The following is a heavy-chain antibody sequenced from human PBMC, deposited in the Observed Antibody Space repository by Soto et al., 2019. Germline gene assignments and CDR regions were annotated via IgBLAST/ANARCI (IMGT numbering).Heavy chain of an antibody. V-gene: IGHV4-4*02. J-gene: IGHJ6*02. CDR1: AGSMSNNNW. CDR3: ARAFYGDSAAYYYGLDV. Sequence: SETVSLTCAVSAGSMSNNNWWRWVRQPPGKGLEWIVEIFHSGDTNYNPSLNSRVTISGDTSNNQFSLKLNSVTAADTAVYYCARAFYGDSAAYYYGLDVWAQGTTVPVSS. D-gene: IGHD4-17*01. CDR2: IFHSGDT.